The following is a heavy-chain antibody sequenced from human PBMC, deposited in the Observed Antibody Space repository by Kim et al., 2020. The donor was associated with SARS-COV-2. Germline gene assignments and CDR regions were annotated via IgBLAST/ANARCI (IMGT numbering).Heavy chain of an antibody. V-gene: IGHV3-48*03. CDR1: GFTFSSYE. CDR3: ARVEHRGQYGVDY. Sequence: GGSLRLSCAASGFTFSSYEMNWVRQAPGKGLEWVSYISSSGSTIYYADSVKGRFTISRDNAKNSLYLQMNSLRAEDTAVYYCARVEHRGQYGVDYWGQGTLVTVSS. J-gene: IGHJ4*02. CDR2: ISSSGSTI. D-gene: IGHD4-17*01.